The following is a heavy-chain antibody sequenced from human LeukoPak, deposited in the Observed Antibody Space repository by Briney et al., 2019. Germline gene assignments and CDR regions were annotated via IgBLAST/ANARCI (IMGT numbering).Heavy chain of an antibody. J-gene: IGHJ6*03. CDR1: GYSFTLYW. V-gene: IGHV5-51*01. CDR2: IYADDSDV. CDR3: VRHGSSGYDRRGRTRYYYYMDV. D-gene: IGHD5-12*01. Sequence: GESLKISCKGSGYSFTLYWIGWVRQMPGKGLEWMAIIYADDSDVRYSPSFQGQVTISVDKPISTAYLQWSSLKASDTAMYYCVRHGSSGYDRRGRTRYYYYMDVWGKGTTVTVSS.